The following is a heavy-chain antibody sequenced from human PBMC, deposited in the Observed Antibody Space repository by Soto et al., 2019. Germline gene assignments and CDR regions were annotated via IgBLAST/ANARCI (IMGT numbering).Heavy chain of an antibody. CDR1: GFTFTSYS. J-gene: IGHJ4*02. Sequence: GGSLRLSCAASGFTFTSYSMNWVRQAPGKGLEWVSSISSTTNYIYYGDSMKGRFTISRDNAKNSLYLEMNSLRAEDTAVYYCARESEDLTSNFDYWGQGTLVTVSS. V-gene: IGHV3-21*06. CDR3: ARESEDLTSNFDY. CDR2: ISSTTNYI.